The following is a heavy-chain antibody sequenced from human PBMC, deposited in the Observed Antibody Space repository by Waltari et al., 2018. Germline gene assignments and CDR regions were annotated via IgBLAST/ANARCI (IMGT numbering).Heavy chain of an antibody. CDR1: GGSLSGFY. J-gene: IGHJ6*03. V-gene: IGHV4-34*02. CDR2: LNSSGRA. D-gene: IGHD3-10*01. CDR3: ARLGYSMIGGGTYSYYMDV. Sequence: QVQLQQWGAGLLKPSETLSLTCGVDGGSLSGFYWGWIRQPPGKGLEWIGGLNSSGRATYTPSLKSRVTISMDTSKNQFSLRLSSVTAADTAVYYCARLGYSMIGGGTYSYYMDVWGTGATVTIS.